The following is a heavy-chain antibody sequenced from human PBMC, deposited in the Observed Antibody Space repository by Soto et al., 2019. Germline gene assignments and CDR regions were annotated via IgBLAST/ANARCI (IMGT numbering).Heavy chain of an antibody. Sequence: GGSLRLSCAASGFIFSSYGMYWVRQAPGKGLEWVAIIWYDGSNKYYEDSVKGRFTISRDNSKNTVYLQMNSLRAEDTAVYYCARAQQLLYFDYWGQGNLVTVSS. D-gene: IGHD6-13*01. CDR2: IWYDGSNK. V-gene: IGHV3-33*07. J-gene: IGHJ4*02. CDR3: ARAQQLLYFDY. CDR1: GFIFSSYG.